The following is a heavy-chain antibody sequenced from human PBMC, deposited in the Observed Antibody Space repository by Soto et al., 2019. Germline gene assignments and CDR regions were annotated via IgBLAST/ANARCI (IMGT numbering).Heavy chain of an antibody. D-gene: IGHD7-27*01. V-gene: IGHV1-2*04. CDR2: INPNSGGT. Sequence: ASVKVSCKASGYTFTGYYMHWVRQAPGQGLEWMGWINPNSGGTNYAQKFQGWVTMTRDTSISTAYMELSRLRSDDTAVYYCARDPHNWGQANDAFDIWGQGTMVTVSS. J-gene: IGHJ3*02. CDR3: ARDPHNWGQANDAFDI. CDR1: GYTFTGYY.